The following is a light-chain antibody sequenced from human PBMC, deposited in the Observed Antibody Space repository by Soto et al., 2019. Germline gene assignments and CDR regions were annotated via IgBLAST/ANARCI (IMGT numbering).Light chain of an antibody. CDR3: QQRSNWPLT. V-gene: IGKV3-11*01. CDR1: QSVSSY. CDR2: DAS. J-gene: IGKJ4*01. Sequence: ELVWTQSPATLSLSPGEIATLSCRASQSVSSYLAWYQQKPGQAPRLLIYDASNRATGIPARFSGSGSGTDFTLTISSLEPEDFAVYYCQQRSNWPLTFGGGTKVDIK.